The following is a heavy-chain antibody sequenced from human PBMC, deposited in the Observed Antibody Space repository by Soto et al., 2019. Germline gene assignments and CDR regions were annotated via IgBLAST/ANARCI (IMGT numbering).Heavy chain of an antibody. Sequence: PGGSLRLSCAASGFTFSSYAMSWVRQAPGKGLEWVSAISGSGGSTYYADSVKGRFTISRDNSKNTLYPQMNSLRAEDTAVYYCAKDVSSGWYGYFQHWGQGTLVTVSS. CDR2: ISGSGGST. CDR1: GFTFSSYA. D-gene: IGHD6-19*01. V-gene: IGHV3-23*01. CDR3: AKDVSSGWYGYFQH. J-gene: IGHJ1*01.